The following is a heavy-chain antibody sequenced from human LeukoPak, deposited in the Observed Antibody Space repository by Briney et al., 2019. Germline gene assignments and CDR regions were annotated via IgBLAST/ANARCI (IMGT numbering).Heavy chain of an antibody. V-gene: IGHV5-51*01. CDR3: ARGQSGSTTLWVYFNY. CDR2: IYPGDSDT. Sequence: GESLKISCKASGYTFTSYWIGWVRQMPGKGLEWMGIIYPGDSDTRYSPSFQGQVTISADKSITTAYLHWSSLKASDTAMYYCARGQSGSTTLWVYFNYWGQGTLVPVSS. CDR1: GYTFTSYW. D-gene: IGHD1-26*01. J-gene: IGHJ4*02.